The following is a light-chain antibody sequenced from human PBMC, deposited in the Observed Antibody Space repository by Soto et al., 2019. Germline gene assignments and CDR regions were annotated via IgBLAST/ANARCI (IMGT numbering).Light chain of an antibody. CDR1: QSISSW. Sequence: DIQMTQSPSTLSASVGDRVTITCRASQSISSWLAWYQQKPGKAPKLLIYEASSLERGGPSRFSGSRSGTEFTRTISSLQPDDFATDYCQQYNSYSQTFGQGTKVDIK. J-gene: IGKJ1*01. V-gene: IGKV1-5*01. CDR3: QQYNSYSQT. CDR2: EAS.